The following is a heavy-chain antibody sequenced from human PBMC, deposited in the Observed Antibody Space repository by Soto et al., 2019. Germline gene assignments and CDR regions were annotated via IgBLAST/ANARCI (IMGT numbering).Heavy chain of an antibody. J-gene: IGHJ4*02. D-gene: IGHD6-6*01. CDR3: AIAAQVPGYFDY. CDR2: IYYSGST. CDR1: GGSISSSSYY. V-gene: IGHV4-39*01. Sequence: SETLSLTCTVSGGSISSSSYYWGWIRQPPGKGLEWIGSIYYSGSTYYNPSLKSRVTISVDTSKNQFSLKLSSVTAADTAVYYCAIAAQVPGYFDYWGQGTLVTVSS.